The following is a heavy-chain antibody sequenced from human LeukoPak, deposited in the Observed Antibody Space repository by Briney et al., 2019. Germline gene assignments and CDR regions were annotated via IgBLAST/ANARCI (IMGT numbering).Heavy chain of an antibody. CDR3: AREGVDSSGYIDY. J-gene: IGHJ4*02. CDR2: IWYDGSNK. CDR1: GFTFSSYG. Sequence: GGSLRLSCAASGFTFSSYGMHRVRQAPGKGLEWVAVIWYDGSNKYYADSVKGRFTISRDNSKNTLYLQMNSLRAEDTAVYYCAREGVDSSGYIDYWGQGTLVTVSS. V-gene: IGHV3-33*01. D-gene: IGHD3-22*01.